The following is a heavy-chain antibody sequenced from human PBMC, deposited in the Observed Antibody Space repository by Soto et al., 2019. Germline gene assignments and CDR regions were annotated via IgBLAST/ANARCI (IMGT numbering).Heavy chain of an antibody. CDR1: GFTFSSHG. CDR2: IRYDGSNK. V-gene: IGHV3-33*01. Sequence: GGSLRLSCGASGFTFSSHGMHWVRQAPGKGLEWVAVIRYDGSNKYYADSVKGRSTISRDNSKNTLYLQMNSLRAEDTAVYYCARGRGYSSSWSIYYFDFWGQGTQVTVSS. D-gene: IGHD6-13*01. J-gene: IGHJ4*02. CDR3: ARGRGYSSSWSIYYFDF.